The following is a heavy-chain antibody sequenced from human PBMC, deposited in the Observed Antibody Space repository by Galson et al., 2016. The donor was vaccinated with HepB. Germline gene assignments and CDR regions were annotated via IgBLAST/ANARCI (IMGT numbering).Heavy chain of an antibody. CDR2: ISGDGHST. J-gene: IGHJ4*02. D-gene: IGHD4-17*01. V-gene: IGHV3-23*01. CDR3: AKDRDHFGDYVFDY. Sequence: SLRLSCAASGLTFSTYVMSWVRQAPGKGLEWVSGISGDGHSTNYADFGKGRFTISRDNSKNTLYLQMNSLRADDTALYYCAKDRDHFGDYVFDYWGQGTLVTVSA. CDR1: GLTFSTYV.